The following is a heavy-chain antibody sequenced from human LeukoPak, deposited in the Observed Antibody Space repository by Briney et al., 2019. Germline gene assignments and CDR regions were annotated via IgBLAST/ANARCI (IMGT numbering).Heavy chain of an antibody. CDR1: GGSISSYY. Sequence: SETLSLTCTVSGGSISSYYWNWIRQSAGRGLEWIGRFYTGGSTNYNPSLKSRVTMSVDTSKNQFSLKLTSVIAADTAVYYCARDALDSSGWFYHGMDVWGQGTTGTVSS. D-gene: IGHD6-19*01. V-gene: IGHV4-4*07. CDR2: FYTGGST. J-gene: IGHJ6*02. CDR3: ARDALDSSGWFYHGMDV.